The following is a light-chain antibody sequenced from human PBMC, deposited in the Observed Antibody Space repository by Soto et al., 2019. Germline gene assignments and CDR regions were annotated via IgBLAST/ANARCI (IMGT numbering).Light chain of an antibody. J-gene: IGKJ4*01. CDR1: QSVSSY. CDR3: QQRYNWPPLT. CDR2: DAS. Sequence: EIVLTQSPATLSLSPGERATLSCRASQSVSSYLAWYQQKPGQAPRLLIYDASNRATGVPTRFSGGGSGTDFTLTISSLEPEDFAVYYCQQRYNWPPLTFGGGTKVEI. V-gene: IGKV3-11*01.